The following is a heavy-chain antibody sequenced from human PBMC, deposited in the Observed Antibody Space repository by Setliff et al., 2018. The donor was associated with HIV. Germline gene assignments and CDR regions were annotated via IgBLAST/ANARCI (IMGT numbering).Heavy chain of an antibody. CDR1: GGSISTSSYY. CDR3: ARPERSGSWAFDI. V-gene: IGHV4-39*01. Sequence: SETLSLTCNVSGGSISTSSYYWGWIRQPPGKGLEWIGSFHYSASTSYNPSLRSRVTISVDTSKNQFSLKLNSVTAADTAVYYCARPERSGSWAFDIWGRGTMVTVSS. CDR2: FHYSAST. D-gene: IGHD6-19*01. J-gene: IGHJ3*02.